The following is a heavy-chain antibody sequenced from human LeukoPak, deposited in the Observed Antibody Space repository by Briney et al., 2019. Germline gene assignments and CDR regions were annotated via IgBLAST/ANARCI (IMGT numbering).Heavy chain of an antibody. J-gene: IGHJ3*01. V-gene: IGHV3-30*03. CDR2: VSTDGNDK. CDR1: GFTFSSLG. CDR3: ARFRQNAFDF. Sequence: GGSLRLSCAASGFTFSSLGMHWVRQAPGKGLEWVAIVSTDGNDKYYGDSVKGRFTVPRDNSKNTLYLQMNSLRVEDTAVYYCARFRQNAFDFWGQGTMVTVSS.